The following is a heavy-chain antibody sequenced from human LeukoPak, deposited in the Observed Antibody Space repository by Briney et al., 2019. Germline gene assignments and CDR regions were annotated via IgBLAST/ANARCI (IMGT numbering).Heavy chain of an antibody. D-gene: IGHD2-2*01. V-gene: IGHV4-34*01. Sequence: PSETLSLTCAVYGGSFSGYYWSWIRQPPGKGLEWIGEINHSGSTNYNPSLKGRVTISVDTSKNQFSLKLSSVTAADTAVYYCARLHCSSTSCYGPLYYYYGMDVWGKGTTVTVSS. CDR3: ARLHCSSTSCYGPLYYYYGMDV. CDR2: INHSGST. J-gene: IGHJ6*04. CDR1: GGSFSGYY.